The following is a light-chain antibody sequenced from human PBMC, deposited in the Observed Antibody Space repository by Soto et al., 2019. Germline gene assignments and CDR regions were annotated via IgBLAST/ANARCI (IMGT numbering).Light chain of an antibody. CDR2: DAS. V-gene: IGKV3-15*01. CDR1: QSVSSA. CDR3: QQYNKWPRT. Sequence: EIVLTQSPGTLSLSPGERATLSCRASQSVSSALAWYQQKPGLPPRLLIYDASTRETGIPARFSGSGSGTDFTLTISSLQSQDFAVYYCQQYNKWPRTFGQGTKVDIK. J-gene: IGKJ1*01.